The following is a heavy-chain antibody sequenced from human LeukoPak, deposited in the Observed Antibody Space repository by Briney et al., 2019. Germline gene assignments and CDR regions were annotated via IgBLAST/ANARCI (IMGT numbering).Heavy chain of an antibody. CDR1: GGSISSYY. Sequence: SETLSLTCTVSGGSISSYYWSWIRQPPGKGLEWIGYIYYSGSTNYNPSLKSRVTISVDTSKNQFSLKLSSVTAADTAVYYCARHYLSRGIAAAGYAEYFQHWGQGTLVTVSS. CDR3: ARHYLSRGIAAAGYAEYFQH. V-gene: IGHV4-59*08. J-gene: IGHJ1*01. CDR2: IYYSGST. D-gene: IGHD6-13*01.